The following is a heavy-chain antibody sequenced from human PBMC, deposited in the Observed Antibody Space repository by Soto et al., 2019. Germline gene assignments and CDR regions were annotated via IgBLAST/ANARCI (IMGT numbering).Heavy chain of an antibody. Sequence: QLQLVQSAAEVKKTGASVRVSCKAYGYPFIKYGISWIRQAPEQGLEWMGWIKVDSGYTNYAQKFQGRVTMTADTSSDTAFMELRSLSLDDTAVYFWATSYDTGFDPWGQGTLVSVSS. J-gene: IGHJ5*02. CDR3: ATSYDTGFDP. CDR2: IKVDSGYT. CDR1: GYPFIKYG. D-gene: IGHD3-9*01. V-gene: IGHV1-18*04.